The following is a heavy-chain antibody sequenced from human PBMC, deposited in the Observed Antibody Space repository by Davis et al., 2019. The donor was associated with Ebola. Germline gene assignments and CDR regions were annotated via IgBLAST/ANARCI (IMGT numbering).Heavy chain of an antibody. Sequence: PGGSLRLSCAASGFTFDDYAMHWVRQAPGKGLEWVSGISWNGGHMGYADSVKGRFTISRDSSKSTVSLQMNSLRVEDTALYYCARVPYSSGWFFDHWGQGTLVTVSS. CDR2: ISWNGGHM. J-gene: IGHJ4*02. V-gene: IGHV3-9*01. CDR3: ARVPYSSGWFFDH. CDR1: GFTFDDYA. D-gene: IGHD6-19*01.